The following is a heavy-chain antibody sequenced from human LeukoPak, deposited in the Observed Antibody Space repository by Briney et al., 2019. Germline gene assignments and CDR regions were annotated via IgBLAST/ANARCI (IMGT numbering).Heavy chain of an antibody. J-gene: IGHJ4*02. CDR2: ISAYNGYT. D-gene: IGHD5-18*01. CDR1: GYTFSNYG. V-gene: IGHV1-18*01. Sequence: ASVKVSCKASGYTFSNYGISWVRQAPGQGLEWMGWISAYNGYTNYAQNLQGRVTMTTDTSTSTAYMELRSLRSDDTAVYYCARGGYNYGYGGYSDYWGQGTLVTVSS. CDR3: ARGGYNYGYGGYSDY.